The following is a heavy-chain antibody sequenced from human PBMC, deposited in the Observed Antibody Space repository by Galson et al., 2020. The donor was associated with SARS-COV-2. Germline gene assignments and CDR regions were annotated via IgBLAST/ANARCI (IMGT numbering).Heavy chain of an antibody. CDR3: ARHGYYDSGTYYYLDY. D-gene: IGHD3-10*01. V-gene: IGHV4-30-4*07. J-gene: IGHJ4*02. CDR2: IYYSGST. Sequence: SETLSLTCAVSGGSISSGGYSWSWIRQPPGKGLEWIGYIYYSGSTYYNPSLKSRVTISVDTSKNQFSLKLSSVTAADTAVYYCARHGYYDSGTYYYLDYWGQGTLVTVSS. CDR1: GGSISSGGYS.